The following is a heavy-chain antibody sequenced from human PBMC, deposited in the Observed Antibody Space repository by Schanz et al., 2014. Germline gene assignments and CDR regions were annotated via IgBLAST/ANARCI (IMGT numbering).Heavy chain of an antibody. V-gene: IGHV1-46*01. D-gene: IGHD4-17*01. J-gene: IGHJ4*02. CDR2: IIPPLRQT. Sequence: QVQLVQSGAEVKKPGASVKVSCKASGYTFTSYYMHWVRQAPGQGFEWVGSIIPPLRQTRYAQKFEERVIITADTSTTTVYMDLASLTSDDTAVYFCARIIDGDYLYWGQGTLVTVSS. CDR1: GYTFTSYY. CDR3: ARIIDGDYLY.